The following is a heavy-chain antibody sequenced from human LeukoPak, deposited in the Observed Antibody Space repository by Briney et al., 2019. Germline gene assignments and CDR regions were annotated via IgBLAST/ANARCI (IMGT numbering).Heavy chain of an antibody. CDR2: INSDGDKT. CDR1: GYTLSPFW. Sequence: GGSLRLSCAASGYTLSPFWMHWVRQALGKGRVWVSRINSDGDKTAYADSVKVRFTISRDNANNTLYLQMSGLTAEFSAVYCCVADLSVDTTRDPWGQGTLVSVSS. J-gene: IGHJ5*02. CDR3: VADLSVDTTRDP. V-gene: IGHV3-74*01. D-gene: IGHD4-23*01.